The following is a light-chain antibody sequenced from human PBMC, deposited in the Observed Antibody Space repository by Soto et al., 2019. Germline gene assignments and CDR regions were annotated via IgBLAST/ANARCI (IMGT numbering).Light chain of an antibody. CDR2: GAS. CDR1: QSVSSSY. J-gene: IGKJ1*01. V-gene: IGKV3-20*01. CDR3: QQYGSSPTWT. Sequence: EIVLTQSPGTLSLSPGERATLSCRASQSVSSSYLAWYQQKPGQAPRLLIYGASCRATGIPDRFSGSGSGTAFTHTISRLEPEDFAVYYCQQYGSSPTWTFGQGTKVEIK.